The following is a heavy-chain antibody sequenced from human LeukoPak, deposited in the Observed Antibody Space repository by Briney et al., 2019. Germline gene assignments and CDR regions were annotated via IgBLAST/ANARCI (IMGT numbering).Heavy chain of an antibody. Sequence: GGSLRLSCAASGFTFSSFGMHWVRQAPGKGLEWVAGISYDGSNKYYADPVKGRFTISRDNSKNTLYLQMNSLRAEDTAVYYCARGTPSSSGWLYYGMDVWGQGTTVTVSS. J-gene: IGHJ6*02. D-gene: IGHD6-19*01. CDR1: GFTFSSFG. V-gene: IGHV3-30*03. CDR2: ISYDGSNK. CDR3: ARGTPSSSGWLYYGMDV.